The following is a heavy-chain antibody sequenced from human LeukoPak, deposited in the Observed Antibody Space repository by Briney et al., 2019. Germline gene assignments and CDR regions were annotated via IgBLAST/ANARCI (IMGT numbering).Heavy chain of an antibody. CDR3: TRDSSVSPPSRGWFDP. Sequence: PGGSLRLSCAASGVTFSGSDMHWGCQGSGKGLGWVCRVSSKANSYATAYAASVKGRFTISRDDSKNTAYLQMNSLKTEDTAVYYCTRDSSVSPPSRGWFDPWGQGTLVTVSS. CDR2: VSSKANSYAT. V-gene: IGHV3-73*01. CDR1: GVTFSGSD. J-gene: IGHJ5*02. D-gene: IGHD3-22*01.